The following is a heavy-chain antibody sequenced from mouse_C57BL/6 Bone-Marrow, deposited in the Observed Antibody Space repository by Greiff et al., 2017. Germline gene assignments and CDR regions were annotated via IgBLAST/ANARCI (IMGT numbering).Heavy chain of an antibody. CDR2: IDPENGDT. CDR3: TTDLLPPMDY. V-gene: IGHV14-4*01. J-gene: IGHJ4*01. Sequence: EVQLKESGAELVRPGASVKLSCTASGFNIKDDYMHWVKQRPEQGLEWIGWIDPENGDTEYASKFQGKATITADTSSNTAYLQLSSLTSEDTAVYYCTTDLLPPMDYWGQGTSVTVSS. CDR1: GFNIKDDY. D-gene: IGHD2-1*01.